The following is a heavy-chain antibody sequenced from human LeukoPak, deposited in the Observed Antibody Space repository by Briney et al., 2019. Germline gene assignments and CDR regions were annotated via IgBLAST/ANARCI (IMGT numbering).Heavy chain of an antibody. Sequence: GGSLRLSCAASGFTFSTYCMHWVRQAPGKGPMWVSRICPDGTATNYADSVKARFIISRDNARNTVYLQMNSLRVEVTAVYYCVRDFRSADYWGQGTLVTVSS. CDR3: VRDFRSADY. CDR1: GFTFSTYC. CDR2: ICPDGTAT. V-gene: IGHV3-74*01. J-gene: IGHJ4*02.